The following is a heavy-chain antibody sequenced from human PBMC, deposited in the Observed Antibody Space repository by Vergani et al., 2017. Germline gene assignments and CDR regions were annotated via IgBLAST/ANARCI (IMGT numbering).Heavy chain of an antibody. V-gene: IGHV4-34*01. CDR2: INHSGST. J-gene: IGHJ6*03. D-gene: IGHD2-2*01. CDR3: ARLYQLLLGRDYYYYYMDV. CDR1: GGSFSGYY. Sequence: QVQLQQWGAGLLKPSETLSLTCAVYGGSFSGYYWSWIRQPPGKGLEWIGEINHSGSTNYNPSLKSRVTISVDKSKNQFSLELSSVTAADTAVYYCARLYQLLLGRDYYYYYMDVWGKGTTVTVSS.